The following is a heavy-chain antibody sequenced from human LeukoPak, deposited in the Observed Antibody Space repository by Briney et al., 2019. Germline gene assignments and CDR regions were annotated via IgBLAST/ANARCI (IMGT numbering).Heavy chain of an antibody. D-gene: IGHD3-22*01. V-gene: IGHV4-4*07. CDR2: IYSSGNT. CDR3: ARVWLSSGSYWCFDF. J-gene: IGHJ2*01. Sequence: SETLSLTCTVSGGSISSNYWSWIRQPAGKGLEYIGRIYSSGNTNYNPSLKSRVTMSVDTSKNQFSLLLHSVTAADTAVYYCARVWLSSGSYWCFDFWGRGTVVIVSS. CDR1: GGSISSNY.